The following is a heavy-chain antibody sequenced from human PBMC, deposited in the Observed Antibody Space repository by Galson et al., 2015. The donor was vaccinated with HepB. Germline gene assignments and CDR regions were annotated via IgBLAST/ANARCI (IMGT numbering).Heavy chain of an antibody. CDR1: GFTFSSYA. V-gene: IGHV3-30-3*01. J-gene: IGHJ4*02. CDR2: ISYNGNNK. Sequence: SLRLSCAASGFTFSSYAMHWVRQAPGKGLEWVAVISYNGNNKYYADSVKGRFTISRDNSKNTMYLQMNSLRAEDTAVYYCARAPLEWELYLDYWGQGTLVTVSS. CDR3: ARAPLEWELYLDY. D-gene: IGHD1-26*01.